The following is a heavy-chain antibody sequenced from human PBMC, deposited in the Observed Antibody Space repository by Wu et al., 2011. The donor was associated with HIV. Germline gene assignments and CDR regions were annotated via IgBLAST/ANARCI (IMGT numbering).Heavy chain of an antibody. D-gene: IGHD4-17*01. CDR1: GYTFTSYG. Sequence: QVQLVQTGAEVKKPGAPVKVSCKTSGYTFTSYGISWVRQAPGQGLDWMGRIIPILGTANYAQKFQGRVTITADKSTSTAYMEVSSLRSEDTAVYYCATTGIGDDYGFYWGQGTLVTVSS. CDR3: ATTGIGDDYGFY. J-gene: IGHJ4*02. V-gene: IGHV1-69*09. CDR2: IIPILGTA.